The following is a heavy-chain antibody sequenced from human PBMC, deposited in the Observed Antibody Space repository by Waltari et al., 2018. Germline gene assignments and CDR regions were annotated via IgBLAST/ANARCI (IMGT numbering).Heavy chain of an antibody. CDR3: TTSSYCGTTTCYQYYGMDV. Sequence: QVRLVQSGAEVKKPGSSVKVSCKAFGGSFSSYSINWVRQAPGQGLEWMGGIIPVFGTANDAQKFQDRLEITADESTSTAYMELSSLRSEDTAAYYCTTSSYCGTTTCYQYYGMDVWGQGTTVTVSS. J-gene: IGHJ6*02. CDR1: GGSFSSYS. D-gene: IGHD2-2*01. CDR2: IIPVFGTA. V-gene: IGHV1-69*01.